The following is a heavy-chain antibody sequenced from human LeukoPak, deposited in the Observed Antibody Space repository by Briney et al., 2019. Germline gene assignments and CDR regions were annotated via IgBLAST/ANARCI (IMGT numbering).Heavy chain of an antibody. V-gene: IGHV1-18*01. Sequence: ASVTVSCKASGYTFTSYGISWVRQAPGQGLEWMGWISAYNGNTNYAQKLQGRVTMTTDTSTSTAYMELRSLRSDDTAVYYCARVHIVVVPAAALFYYYYGMDVWGQGTTVTVSS. CDR2: ISAYNGNT. CDR1: GYTFTSYG. D-gene: IGHD2-2*01. CDR3: ARVHIVVVPAAALFYYYYGMDV. J-gene: IGHJ6*02.